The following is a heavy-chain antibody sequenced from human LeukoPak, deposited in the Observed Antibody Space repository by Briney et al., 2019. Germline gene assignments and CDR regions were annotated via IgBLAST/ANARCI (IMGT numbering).Heavy chain of an antibody. Sequence: ASVKVSCKASGYTFTSYDINWVRQATGQGLEWMGWMNPNSGNAGYAQKFQGRVTMTRNTSISTAYMELSSLRSEDTAVYYCARGRGYCSGGSCSKWDWFDPWGHGTLVTVSS. CDR2: MNPNSGNA. V-gene: IGHV1-8*01. CDR1: GYTFTSYD. CDR3: ARGRGYCSGGSCSKWDWFDP. J-gene: IGHJ5*02. D-gene: IGHD2-15*01.